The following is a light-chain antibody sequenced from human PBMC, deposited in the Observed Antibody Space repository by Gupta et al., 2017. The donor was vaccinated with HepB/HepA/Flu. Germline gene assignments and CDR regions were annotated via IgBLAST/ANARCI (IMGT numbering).Light chain of an antibody. J-gene: IGLJ2*01. CDR1: SGHSSYI. V-gene: IGLV4-60*03. CDR2: LEGSGSY. Sequence: QPVLTHSSSASAYLGSSVTLTCTLSSGHSSYIIAWHQQQPGKAPRYLMKLEGSGSYNKGSGVPDRVSGSSSGADRYLTIANLQSEDEADYYCETWDSKVFGGGTKLTVL. CDR3: ETWDSKV.